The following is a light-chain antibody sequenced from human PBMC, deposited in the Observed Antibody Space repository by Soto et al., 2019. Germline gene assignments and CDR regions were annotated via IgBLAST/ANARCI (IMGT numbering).Light chain of an antibody. J-gene: IGKJ2*01. V-gene: IGKV3-20*01. CDR3: QQYGNSPFT. CDR2: GRS. CDR1: QRVTGDK. Sequence: EIVLTQSPGPLSLSPGNSAALSCRASQRVTGDKVAWYQQRPGQAPRLLNYGRSTRATDIPARFRGSGSGTDYTLTINRLEPEDFALYYCQQYGNSPFTFGQGTKLEI.